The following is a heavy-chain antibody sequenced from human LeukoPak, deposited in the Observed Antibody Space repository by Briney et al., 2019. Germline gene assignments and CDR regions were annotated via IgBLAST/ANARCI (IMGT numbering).Heavy chain of an antibody. CDR3: AREFADYYYYYMDV. J-gene: IGHJ6*03. V-gene: IGHV4-34*01. Sequence: PSETLSLTCAVSGGSLSPHYWSWIRRPLGKGLEWIGEINNRGTTNYSPSLRGRATISVDTSKNQFSLKLSSVTAADTAVYYCAREFADYYYYYMDVWGKGTTVTVSS. CDR1: GGSLSPHY. CDR2: INNRGTT.